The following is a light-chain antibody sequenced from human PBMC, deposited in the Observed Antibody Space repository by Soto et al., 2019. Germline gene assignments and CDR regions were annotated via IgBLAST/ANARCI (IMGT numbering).Light chain of an antibody. V-gene: IGLV2-14*03. J-gene: IGLJ1*01. CDR2: EVS. Sequence: QSVLTQPRSVSGSPGQSITISCTGTSSDVGGYNYVSWYQQHPGKGPKLMIYEVSNRPSGVSNRFSGSKSGNTATLTISGLQAEDEADYYCSSYTSTTTRVFGTGTKVTVL. CDR3: SSYTSTTTRV. CDR1: SSDVGGYNY.